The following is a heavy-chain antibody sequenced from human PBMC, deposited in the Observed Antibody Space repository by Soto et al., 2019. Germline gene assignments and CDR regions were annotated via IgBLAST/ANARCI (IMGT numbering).Heavy chain of an antibody. CDR3: ARDGELLECYYHYMDV. CDR2: IWFDGRNE. CDR1: GFTFSSYG. Sequence: GGSLRLSCAASGFTFSSYGMHWVRQAPGKGLEWVAVIWFDGRNEHYADSVKGRFTISRDNAKNTLYLQMNSLRAEDTAVYYCARDGELLECYYHYMDVWGKGTTVTVSS. V-gene: IGHV3-33*01. D-gene: IGHD3-10*01. J-gene: IGHJ6*03.